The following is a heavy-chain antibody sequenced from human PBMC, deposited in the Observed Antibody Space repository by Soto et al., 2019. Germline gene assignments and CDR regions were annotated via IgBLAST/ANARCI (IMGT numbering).Heavy chain of an antibody. V-gene: IGHV1-69*02. D-gene: IGHD3-10*01. Sequence: QVQLVQSGAEVKKPGSSVKVSCKASGGTFSSYTISWVRQAPGQGLEWMGRIIPILGIANYAQKFQGRVKVTPEKSTSPGQLGAGSLGSEDTGGDFCAGEEDYFGSGALFCHWGQGTLVTVSS. CDR2: IIPILGIA. CDR3: AGEEDYFGSGALFCH. J-gene: IGHJ4*02. CDR1: GGTFSSYT.